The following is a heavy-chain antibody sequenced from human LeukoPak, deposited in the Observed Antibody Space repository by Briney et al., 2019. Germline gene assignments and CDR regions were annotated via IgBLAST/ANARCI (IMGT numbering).Heavy chain of an antibody. J-gene: IGHJ6*03. CDR3: ARQNYYYYMDV. CDR1: GFTFSSYA. CDR2: ISYDGSNK. V-gene: IGHV3-30-3*01. Sequence: GRSLRLSCAASGFTFSSYAMHRVRQAPGKGLEWVAVISYDGSNKYYADSVKGRFTISRDNSKNTLYLQMNSLRAEDTAVYYCARQNYYYYMDVWGKGTTVTVSS.